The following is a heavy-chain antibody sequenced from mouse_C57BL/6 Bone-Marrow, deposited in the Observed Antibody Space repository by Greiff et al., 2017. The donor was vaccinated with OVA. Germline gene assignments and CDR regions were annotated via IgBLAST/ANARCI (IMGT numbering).Heavy chain of an antibody. D-gene: IGHD5-1*01. CDR3: ARVPYYYAMDY. CDR1: GFTFSSYA. J-gene: IGHJ4*01. Sequence: EVQVVESGGGLVKPGGSLKLSCAASGFTFSSYAMSWVRQTPEKRLEWVATISDGGSYTYYPDNVKGRFTISRDNAKNNLYLQMSHLKSEDTAMYDCARVPYYYAMDYWGQGTSVTVSS. CDR2: ISDGGSYT. V-gene: IGHV5-4*01.